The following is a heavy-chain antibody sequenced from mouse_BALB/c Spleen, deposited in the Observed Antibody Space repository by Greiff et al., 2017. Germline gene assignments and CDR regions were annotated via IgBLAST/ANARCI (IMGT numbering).Heavy chain of an antibody. Sequence: EVHLVESGGGLVKPGGSLKLSCAASGFTFSSYAMSWVRQSPEKRLEWVAEISSGGSYTYYPDTVTGRFTISRDNAKNTLYLEMSSLRSEDTAMYYCARIDCYFQYWGQGTLVTVSA. D-gene: IGHD2-3*01. J-gene: IGHJ3*01. CDR2: ISSGGSYT. CDR3: ARIDCYFQY. CDR1: GFTFSSYA. V-gene: IGHV5-9-4*01.